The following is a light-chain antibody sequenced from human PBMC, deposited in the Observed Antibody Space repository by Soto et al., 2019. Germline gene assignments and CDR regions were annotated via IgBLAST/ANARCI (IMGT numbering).Light chain of an antibody. CDR3: QQLDSYPST. J-gene: IGKJ1*01. Sequence: DIQLTQSPSFLSASVGDRVTITCRASQGINSYLAWYQQKPGQAPKLLIYAASTLQSGVPSRFSGSGSGSDFTLTISSLQPEDCATYYCQQLDSYPSTFGQGTKVEIK. V-gene: IGKV1-9*01. CDR1: QGINSY. CDR2: AAS.